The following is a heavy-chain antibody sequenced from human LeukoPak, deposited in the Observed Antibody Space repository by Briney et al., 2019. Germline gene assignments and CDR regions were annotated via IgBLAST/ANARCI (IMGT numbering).Heavy chain of an antibody. Sequence: ASVKVSCKASGFSFIGYYLHWVRQAPGQGLEWMGWINPKSGGTNYARKFHDRVTLTRDTSISTAYMEVSRLTFDDTAVYYCAILVGTNPGDYWGQGTLVTVSS. D-gene: IGHD1-26*01. V-gene: IGHV1-2*02. CDR3: AILVGTNPGDY. J-gene: IGHJ4*02. CDR2: INPKSGGT. CDR1: GFSFIGYY.